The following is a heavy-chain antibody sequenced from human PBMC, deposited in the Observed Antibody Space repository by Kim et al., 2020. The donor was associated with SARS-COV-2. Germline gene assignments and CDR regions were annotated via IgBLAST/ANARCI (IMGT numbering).Heavy chain of an antibody. J-gene: IGHJ5*02. D-gene: IGHD3-9*01. CDR3: ADLTAKGNTLTA. CDR2: INPSGGST. CDR1: GYTFTSYY. Sequence: ASVTVSCKASGYTFTSYYMHWVRQAPGQGLEWMGIINPSGGSTSYAQKFQGRVTMTRDTSTSTVYMELSSLRSEDTAVYYCADLTAKGNTLTAWGQGTLVNVSS. V-gene: IGHV1-46*01.